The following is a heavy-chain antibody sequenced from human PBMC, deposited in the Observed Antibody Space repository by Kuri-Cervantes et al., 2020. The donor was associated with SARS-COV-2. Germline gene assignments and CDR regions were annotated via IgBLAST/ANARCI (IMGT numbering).Heavy chain of an antibody. CDR3: ARDHNDFWSGYYPLDY. V-gene: IGHV3-30*03. CDR1: GFTFSSYG. CDR2: ISYDGSNK. D-gene: IGHD3-3*01. J-gene: IGHJ4*02. Sequence: GESLKISCAASGFTFSSYGMHWVRQAPGKGLEWVAVISYDGSNKYYADSVKGRFTISRDNSKNTLYLQMNSLRAEDAAVYYCARDHNDFWSGYYPLDYWGQGTLVTVSS.